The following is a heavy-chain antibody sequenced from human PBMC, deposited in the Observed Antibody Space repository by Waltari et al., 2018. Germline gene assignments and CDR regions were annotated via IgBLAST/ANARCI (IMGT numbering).Heavy chain of an antibody. CDR2: INPNSGGT. J-gene: IGHJ3*02. CDR1: GYTFTGHY. CDR3: ARDSGYSSGWSHDAFDI. Sequence: QVQLVQSGAEVKKPGASVKVSCKASGYTFTGHYMHWVRQAPGQGLEWMGRINPNSGGTNYAQKVQGRVTMTRDMSISTAYMELSRLRSDDTAVYYCARDSGYSSGWSHDAFDIWGQGTMVTVSS. V-gene: IGHV1-2*06. D-gene: IGHD6-19*01.